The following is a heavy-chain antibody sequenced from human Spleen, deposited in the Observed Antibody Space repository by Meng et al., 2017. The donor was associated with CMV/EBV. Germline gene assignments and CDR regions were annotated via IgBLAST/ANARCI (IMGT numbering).Heavy chain of an antibody. Sequence: SETLSLTCAVYGGSFSGYYWSWIRQPPGKGLEWIGEINHSGSTNYNPSLKSRVTISVDTYKNQFSLKLSSVTAADTAVYYCARASIRITIFGVVETESARFDYWGQGTLVTVSS. D-gene: IGHD3-3*01. CDR3: ARASIRITIFGVVETESARFDY. CDR1: GGSFSGYY. V-gene: IGHV4-34*01. J-gene: IGHJ4*02. CDR2: INHSGST.